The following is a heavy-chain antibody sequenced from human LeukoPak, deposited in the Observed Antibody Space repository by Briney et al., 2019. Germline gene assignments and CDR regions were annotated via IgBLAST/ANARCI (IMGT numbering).Heavy chain of an antibody. V-gene: IGHV3-48*01. CDR1: GFTFSTYS. D-gene: IGHD3-16*01. Sequence: GGSLRLSCAASGFTFSTYSMNWVHQAPGKGLEWVSYISSSSSTIYYADSVKGRFTISRDNAKNSLYLQMNSLRGEDTAEYYCAKDWGPDYWGQGTLVTVSS. J-gene: IGHJ4*02. CDR2: ISSSSSTI. CDR3: AKDWGPDY.